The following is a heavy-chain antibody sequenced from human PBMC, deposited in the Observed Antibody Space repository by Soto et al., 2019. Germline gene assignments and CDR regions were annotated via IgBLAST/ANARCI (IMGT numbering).Heavy chain of an antibody. Sequence: PSETLSLTCAVSGYSISSGYYWGWIRQPPGKGLEWIGSIYHSGSTYYNPSLKSRVTISVDTSKNQFSLKLSSVTAADTAVYYCARGRIAVAGTFDYWGQGTLVTVSS. V-gene: IGHV4-38-2*01. CDR3: ARGRIAVAGTFDY. CDR1: GYSISSGYY. CDR2: IYHSGST. D-gene: IGHD6-19*01. J-gene: IGHJ4*02.